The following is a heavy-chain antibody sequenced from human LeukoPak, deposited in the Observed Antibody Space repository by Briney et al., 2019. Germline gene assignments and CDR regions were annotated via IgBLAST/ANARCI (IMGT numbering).Heavy chain of an antibody. Sequence: SETLSLTCTVSGGSISSYYWSWIRQPPGKGLEWIGYIYYSGRTFYNLSLKSRVTISVGTSKNQFSLNLRSVTAADTALYYCTRLWSTDCNGGSCPHQPNYWGQGTLVTASS. V-gene: IGHV4-59*08. CDR3: TRLWSTDCNGGSCPHQPNY. CDR1: GGSISSYY. J-gene: IGHJ4*02. CDR2: IYYSGRT. D-gene: IGHD2-15*01.